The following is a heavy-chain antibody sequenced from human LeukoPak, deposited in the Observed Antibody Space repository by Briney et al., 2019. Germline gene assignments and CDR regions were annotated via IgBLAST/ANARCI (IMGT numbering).Heavy chain of an antibody. V-gene: IGHV1-2*02. Sequence: ASVKVSCKASGCTFTGYYMHWVRQAPGQGLEWMGWINPNSGGTNYAQKFQGRVTMTRDTSISTAYMELSRLRSDDTAVYYCARDEGSGSQLVAWGQGTLVTVSS. CDR3: ARDEGSGSQLVA. CDR2: INPNSGGT. J-gene: IGHJ4*02. CDR1: GCTFTGYY. D-gene: IGHD1-26*01.